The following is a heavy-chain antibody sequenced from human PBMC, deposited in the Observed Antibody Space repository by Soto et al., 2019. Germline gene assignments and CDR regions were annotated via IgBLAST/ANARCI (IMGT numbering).Heavy chain of an antibody. CDR1: GFNFSAYG. J-gene: IGHJ4*02. CDR3: RVGVAH. CDR2: LSFDASKK. Sequence: QVQLVESGGGVVQPGRSLRLSCAASGFNFSAYGMHWVRQAPGTGLELVALLSFDASKKYYADSVKGRFTICTDTSRNTLYLQLNSLRVEHTCVYYCRVGVAHCGQGTRVTVSS. V-gene: IGHV3-30*03. D-gene: IGHD1-26*01.